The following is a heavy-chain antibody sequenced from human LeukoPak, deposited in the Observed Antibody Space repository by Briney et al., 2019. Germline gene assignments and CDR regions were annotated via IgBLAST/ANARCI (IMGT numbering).Heavy chain of an antibody. D-gene: IGHD2-15*01. CDR3: AKNPLYCSGGSCYSYYFDY. V-gene: IGHV3-74*01. Sequence: GGSLRLSCAASGFTFSTYWMHWVRQAPGKGLVWVPGIRSDGSSTIYADSVKGRFTISRDNARNTLYLQMNSLRAEDTAVYYCAKNPLYCSGGSCYSYYFDYWGQGTLVTVSS. J-gene: IGHJ4*02. CDR1: GFTFSTYW. CDR2: IRSDGSST.